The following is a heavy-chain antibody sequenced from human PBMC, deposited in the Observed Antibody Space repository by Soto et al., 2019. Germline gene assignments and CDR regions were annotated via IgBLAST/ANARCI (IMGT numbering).Heavy chain of an antibody. V-gene: IGHV1-18*01. J-gene: IGHJ5*02. CDR3: ARDHEQQLVRNNWFDP. D-gene: IGHD6-13*01. CDR2: ISAYNGNT. CDR1: GYTFTSYG. Sequence: QVQLAQSGAEVKKPGASVKVSCKASGYTFTSYGISWVRQAPGQGLEWMGWISAYNGNTNYAQKLQGRVTMTTDTSTSTAYMELRSLRSDDTAVYYCARDHEQQLVRNNWFDPWGQGTLVTVSS.